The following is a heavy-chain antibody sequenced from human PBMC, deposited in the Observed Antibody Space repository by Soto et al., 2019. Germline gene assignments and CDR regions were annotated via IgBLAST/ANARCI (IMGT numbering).Heavy chain of an antibody. Sequence: ASVRVSCKASGYTFTSYGISWVRQAPGQGLEWMGWINAGNGNTKYSQKFQGRVTITRDTSASTAYMELSSLRSEDTAVYYCARVAYVAVAELFWFDPWGQGTLVTVSS. CDR3: ARVAYVAVAELFWFDP. V-gene: IGHV1-3*01. CDR2: INAGNGNT. J-gene: IGHJ5*02. D-gene: IGHD6-19*01. CDR1: GYTFTSYG.